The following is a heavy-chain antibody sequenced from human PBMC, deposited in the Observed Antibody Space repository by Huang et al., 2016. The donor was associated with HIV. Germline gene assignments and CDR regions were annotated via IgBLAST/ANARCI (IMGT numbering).Heavy chain of an antibody. CDR3: ARLPGSITMIRGVITDPY. CDR2: IYYSVRT. D-gene: IGHD3-10*01. J-gene: IGHJ4*02. Sequence: QLQLQESGPGLVKPSETLSLTCTVSGGSIRSDNYYWGWIRQPPGTGLEWIGSIYYSVRTYYNPSLKRRVTITVDTSKNHFSLRMRSVTAADTAVYYCARLPGSITMIRGVITDPYWGQGTLVTVSS. CDR1: GGSIRSDNYY. V-gene: IGHV4-39*02.